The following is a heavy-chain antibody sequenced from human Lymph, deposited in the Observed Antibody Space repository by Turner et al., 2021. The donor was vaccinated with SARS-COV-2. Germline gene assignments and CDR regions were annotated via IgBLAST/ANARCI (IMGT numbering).Heavy chain of an antibody. Sequence: QLHLQASGTRLVKPLEALSVTCTVSGGSMNNNYWSWIRQLPGKRLEWIGFIFYRGSTNYIPSLKSRVTISVDTSENQFSLKLTSLTAADTAIYYGARQTVNNWVDPWGQGTLVTVSS. V-gene: IGHV4-59*01. J-gene: IGHJ5*02. D-gene: IGHD2-21*02. CDR3: ARQTVNNWVDP. CDR1: GGSMNNNY. CDR2: IFYRGST.